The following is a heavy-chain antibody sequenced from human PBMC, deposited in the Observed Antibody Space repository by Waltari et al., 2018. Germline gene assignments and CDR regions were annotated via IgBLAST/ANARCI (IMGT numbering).Heavy chain of an antibody. J-gene: IGHJ4*02. CDR2: VHHSGKT. CDR3: AGDRAIGLFFDY. D-gene: IGHD2-2*01. CDR1: GDSVSGIYW. V-gene: IGHV4-4*02. Sequence: QVQLQESGQGLVQLSGTLSPTCAVSGDSVSGIYWWSWVRQSPEKGLEWIGQVHHSGKTHYNPSIQSRVTISVDSPKNNFSLTLKSVTAAYTAVYYCAGDRAIGLFFDYWGRGTLVTVSS.